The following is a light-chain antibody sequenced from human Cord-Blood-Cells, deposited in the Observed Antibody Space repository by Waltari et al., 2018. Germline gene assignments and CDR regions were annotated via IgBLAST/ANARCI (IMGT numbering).Light chain of an antibody. V-gene: IGKV3-20*01. J-gene: IGKJ1*01. CDR2: GAS. CDR1: QSVSSSY. Sequence: LSLSPGERATLSCRASQSVSSSYLAWYQQKPGQAPRLLIYGASSRATGIPDRFSGSGSGTDFTLTISRLEPEDFAVYYCQQYGSSQTFGQGTKVEIK. CDR3: QQYGSSQT.